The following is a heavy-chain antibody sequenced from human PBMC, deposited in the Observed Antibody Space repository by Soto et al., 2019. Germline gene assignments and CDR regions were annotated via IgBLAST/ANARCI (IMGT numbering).Heavy chain of an antibody. Sequence: GGSLRLSCTASGFTFGDYAMSWFRQAPGKGLEWVGFIRSKAYGGTTEYAASVKGRFTILRDDSKSIAYLQMNSLKTEDTAVYYCTRGYCSSTSCYGGFFNWFDPWGQGTLVTVSS. CDR2: IRSKAYGGTT. CDR1: GFTFGDYA. V-gene: IGHV3-49*03. J-gene: IGHJ5*02. CDR3: TRGYCSSTSCYGGFFNWFDP. D-gene: IGHD2-2*01.